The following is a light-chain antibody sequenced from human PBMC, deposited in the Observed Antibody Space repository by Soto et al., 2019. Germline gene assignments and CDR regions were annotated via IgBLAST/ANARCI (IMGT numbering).Light chain of an antibody. CDR3: SSYTTSSTLV. J-gene: IGLJ2*01. V-gene: IGLV2-14*01. CDR2: EVS. Sequence: QSVLTQPASVSGSPGQSITISCTRTSSDVGGYYYVSWYQHHPGKAPKLMIYEVSNRPSGVSNRFSGSKSGNTASLTISGLQAEDEADYYCSSYTTSSTLVFGGGTKLTVL. CDR1: SSDVGGYYY.